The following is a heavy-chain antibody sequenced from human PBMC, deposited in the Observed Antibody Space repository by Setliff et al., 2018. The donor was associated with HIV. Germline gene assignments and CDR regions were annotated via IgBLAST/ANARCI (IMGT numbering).Heavy chain of an antibody. CDR1: GVPLSDYY. CDR3: AISIVGVTSEMY. Sequence: SETLSLTCTLNGVPLSDYYWNWTRQSPGKGLEWIVEVNHNGNINYNPSLKSRVTVSVDTSKTQYSQKMISVTAADTAMYYCAISIVGVTSEMYWAQGTLVTVSS. CDR2: VNHNGNI. J-gene: IGHJ4*02. D-gene: IGHD2-21*02. V-gene: IGHV4-34*01.